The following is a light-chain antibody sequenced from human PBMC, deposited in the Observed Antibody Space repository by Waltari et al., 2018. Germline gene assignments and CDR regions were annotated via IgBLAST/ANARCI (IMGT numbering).Light chain of an antibody. J-gene: IGLJ2*01. CDR3: SSQSSNDVVL. V-gene: IGLV2-14*01. CDR2: DVS. CDR1: SNDVGGYNS. Sequence: QSALTQPASVSGSPGQSVTIFCAGTSNDVGGYNSVSWYQEHPGQAPSVIIYDVSDRPSGVSYRFSCSKSGNTASLTISGLQAEDEADYYCSSQSSNDVVLFGGGTKLTVL.